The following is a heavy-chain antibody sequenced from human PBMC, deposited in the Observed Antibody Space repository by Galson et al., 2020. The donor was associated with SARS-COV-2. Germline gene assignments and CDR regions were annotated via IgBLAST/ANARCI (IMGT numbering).Heavy chain of an antibody. V-gene: IGHV7-4-1*02. Sequence: ASVKVSCKASGYTFTSYAMNWVRQAPGQGLEWMGWINTNTGNPTYAQGFTGRFVFSLDTSVSTAYLQISSLKAEDTAVYYCARGDVITIFRVVIDPKNYYYGMDVWGQGTTVTVSS. CDR2: INTNTGNP. J-gene: IGHJ6*02. CDR1: GYTFTSYA. D-gene: IGHD3-3*01. CDR3: ARGDVITIFRVVIDPKNYYYGMDV.